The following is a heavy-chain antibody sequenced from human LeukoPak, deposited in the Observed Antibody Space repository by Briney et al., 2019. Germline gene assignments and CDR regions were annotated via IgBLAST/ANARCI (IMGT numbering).Heavy chain of an antibody. Sequence: GGSLRLSCEASEFTLTGHSMNWVRQAPGKGLEWVASIDTNSFYIYHADSVMGRFTISRDNAKNSLYLQMNSLRVEDTAVYYCARGYYDFWSGYWEKTPFDYWGQGTLVTVSS. J-gene: IGHJ4*02. V-gene: IGHV3-21*04. CDR1: EFTLTGHS. D-gene: IGHD3-3*01. CDR2: IDTNSFYI. CDR3: ARGYYDFWSGYWEKTPFDY.